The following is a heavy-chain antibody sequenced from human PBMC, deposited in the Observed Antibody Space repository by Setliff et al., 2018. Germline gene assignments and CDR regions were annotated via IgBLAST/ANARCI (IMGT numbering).Heavy chain of an antibody. CDR3: VRSGKFGMRFWFDQ. Sequence: ASVKVSCKASENRFTDYFLHWVRQAPGQGLEWMGWINPNSGDTHSAQKFQGRVTMTRDTSINTAYMELSSLTSDDTAFYYCVRSGKFGMRFWFDQWGLGTLVTVSS. J-gene: IGHJ5*02. CDR1: ENRFTDYF. V-gene: IGHV1-2*02. D-gene: IGHD1-26*01. CDR2: INPNSGDT.